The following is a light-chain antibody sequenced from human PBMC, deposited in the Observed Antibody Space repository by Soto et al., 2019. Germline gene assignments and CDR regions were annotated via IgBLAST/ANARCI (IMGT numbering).Light chain of an antibody. CDR3: SSYAASNNYV. J-gene: IGLJ1*01. Sequence: QSALTQPPSASGSPGQSVTISCTGTSSDVGRYNHVSWYQQHPGKAPKLMIYEVTLRPSGVPDRFSGSKSGNTASLTVSGLQAEDEADYYCSSYAASNNYVFGTGTKVTVL. V-gene: IGLV2-8*01. CDR2: EVT. CDR1: SSDVGRYNH.